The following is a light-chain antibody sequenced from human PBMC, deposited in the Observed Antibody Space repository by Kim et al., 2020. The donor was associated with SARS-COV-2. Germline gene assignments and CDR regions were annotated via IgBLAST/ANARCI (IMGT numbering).Light chain of an antibody. J-gene: IGKJ4*01. CDR2: DAS. Sequence: EIVLTQSPATLSLSPGERATLSCRASQSFSSYLAWYQQKPGQAPRLLIYDASNRATGIPARFSGSGSGTDFTLTISSLEPEDFAVYYCQQRSNWPRTFGGGTKVDIK. CDR3: QQRSNWPRT. CDR1: QSFSSY. V-gene: IGKV3-11*01.